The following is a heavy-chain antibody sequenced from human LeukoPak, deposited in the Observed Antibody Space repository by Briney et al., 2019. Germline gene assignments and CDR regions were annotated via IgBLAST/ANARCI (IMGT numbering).Heavy chain of an antibody. J-gene: IGHJ4*02. CDR2: IYYSGST. Sequence: PSETLSLTCTVPGGSTSSDYWSWIRQPPGKGLEWIGYIYYSGSTNYNPSLKSRVTISLDRSKNQFSLKLTSVTAADTAVYYCARDDSSSSYWGQGTLVTVSS. CDR3: ARDDSSSSY. V-gene: IGHV4-59*01. D-gene: IGHD6-6*01. CDR1: GGSTSSDY.